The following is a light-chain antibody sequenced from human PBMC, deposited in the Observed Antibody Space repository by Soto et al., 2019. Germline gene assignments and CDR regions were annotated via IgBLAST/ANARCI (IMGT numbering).Light chain of an antibody. CDR2: DVS. J-gene: IGLJ2*01. Sequence: QSALTQPRSVSGSPGQSVTISCTGTSSGVGGYNYVSWYQKYPGKAPRLMIYDVSKRPSGVPDRFSGSKSGNTASLTISGLQAEDEADYYCCSHAGSFTLVFGGGTKLTVL. V-gene: IGLV2-11*01. CDR1: SSGVGGYNY. CDR3: CSHAGSFTLV.